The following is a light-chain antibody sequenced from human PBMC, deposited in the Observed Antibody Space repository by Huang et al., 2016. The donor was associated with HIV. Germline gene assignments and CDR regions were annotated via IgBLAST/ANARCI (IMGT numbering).Light chain of an antibody. J-gene: IGKJ1*01. Sequence: IVMTQSPDSLAVSLGDRATINCKSSQSLLYSSNNKNYLAWYQQKPGQPPKLLIYWASTRQSGVPARFSGSGSGTDFTLTISSLQAEDVAVYFCQQYYSTWWTFGQGTKVEIK. CDR2: WAS. CDR1: QSLLYSSNNKNY. CDR3: QQYYSTWWT. V-gene: IGKV4-1*01.